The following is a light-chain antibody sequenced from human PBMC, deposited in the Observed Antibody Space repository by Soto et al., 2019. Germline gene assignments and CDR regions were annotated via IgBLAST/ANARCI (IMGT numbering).Light chain of an antibody. J-gene: IGLJ1*01. Sequence: QSVLTQPASVSGSTGQSITISCTGTSGDIGSYNRVSWYKQNPGKAPKLIIYEVTDQPPGVSTRFSGSKSGNTASLTISGLQAEVESENYCSSYTNINPRACVCGTGTKV. CDR3: SSYTNINPRACV. CDR1: SGDIGSYNR. CDR2: EVT. V-gene: IGLV2-14*01.